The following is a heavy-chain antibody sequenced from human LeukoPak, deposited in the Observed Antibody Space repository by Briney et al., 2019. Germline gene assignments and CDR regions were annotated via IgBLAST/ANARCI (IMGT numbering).Heavy chain of an antibody. V-gene: IGHV1-2*04. D-gene: IGHD4/OR15-4a*01. CDR2: INPNSGGT. CDR1: GYTFTVYY. CDR3: ARELYSNYASDAFDI. Sequence: GASVKVSCKASGYTFTVYYMHWVRQAPGQGLEWMGWINPNSGGTNYAQKFQGWVTMTRDTSISTAYMELSRLRSDDTAVYYCARELYSNYASDAFDIWGQGTMVTVSS. J-gene: IGHJ3*02.